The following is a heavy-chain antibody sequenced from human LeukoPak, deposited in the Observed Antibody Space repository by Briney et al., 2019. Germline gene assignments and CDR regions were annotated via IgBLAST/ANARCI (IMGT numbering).Heavy chain of an antibody. CDR1: GFTFSSYA. Sequence: GRSLRLSCAASGFTFSSYAMHWVRQAPGKGLEWVAVISYDGSNKYYADSVKGRFTISRDNSKNTLYLQMNSLRAEDTAVYYCARGGYDFWSGYSMVDPWGQGTLVTVSS. V-gene: IGHV3-30-3*01. CDR2: ISYDGSNK. CDR3: ARGGYDFWSGYSMVDP. J-gene: IGHJ5*02. D-gene: IGHD3-3*01.